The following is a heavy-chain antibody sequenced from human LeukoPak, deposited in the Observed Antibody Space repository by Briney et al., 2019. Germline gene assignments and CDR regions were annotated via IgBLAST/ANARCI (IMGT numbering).Heavy chain of an antibody. CDR3: ARDRADLGFDP. J-gene: IGHJ5*02. Sequence: SETLSLTCAVYGGSFRTYYWSWIRQSAGKGLEWIGRFYPSGTTNYNPSLKSRVTISVDTSKNQFSLKLSSVTAADTAVYYCARDRADLGFDPWGLGTLVTVSS. V-gene: IGHV4-4*07. CDR2: FYPSGTT. D-gene: IGHD3-10*01. CDR1: GGSFRTYY.